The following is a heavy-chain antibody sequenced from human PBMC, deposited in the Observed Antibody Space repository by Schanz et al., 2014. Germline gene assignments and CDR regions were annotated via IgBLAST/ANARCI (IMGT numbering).Heavy chain of an antibody. CDR3: ARGGPAYYFDD. J-gene: IGHJ4*02. Sequence: PGGSLRLSCAASGFSFSDYYMSWIRQAPGKGLEWVSVIGVDGTTTYYADSVKGRFTISRDNSKNTLYLQMNSLRPEDTAVYYCARGGPAYYFDDWGQGTLVTVSS. CDR1: GFSFSDYY. CDR2: IGVDGTTT. V-gene: IGHV3-11*04.